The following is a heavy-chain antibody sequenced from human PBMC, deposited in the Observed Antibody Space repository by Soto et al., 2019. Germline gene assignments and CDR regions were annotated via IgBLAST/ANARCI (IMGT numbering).Heavy chain of an antibody. CDR1: GASISSYY. Sequence: QVQLQESGPGLVKPSETLSLTCTVSGASISSYYWSWIRQPPGKGLEWIGYVYYSGSTNYNPSLKXXVXXSVDPAKNQSSLKLSSVTAADTAMYYCARDTTPSLWGQGTLVTVSS. D-gene: IGHD1-1*01. CDR3: ARDTTPSL. J-gene: IGHJ4*02. V-gene: IGHV4-59*01. CDR2: VYYSGST.